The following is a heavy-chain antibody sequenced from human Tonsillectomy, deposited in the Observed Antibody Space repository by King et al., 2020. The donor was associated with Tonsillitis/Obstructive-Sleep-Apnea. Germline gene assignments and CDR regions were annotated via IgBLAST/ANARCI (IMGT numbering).Heavy chain of an antibody. D-gene: IGHD4-17*01. V-gene: IGHV3-33*01. J-gene: IGHJ4*02. CDR2: IWYDGSNK. CDR3: ARDGKNSGDKQGVYFDY. CDR1: GFTFSSYG. Sequence: VQLVESGGGVVQPGRSLRLSCAASGFTFSSYGMHWVRQAPGKGLEWVAVIWYDGSNKYYADSVKGRFTISRDNSKNTLYLQMNSLRAEDTAVYYCARDGKNSGDKQGVYFDYWGQGTLVTVSS.